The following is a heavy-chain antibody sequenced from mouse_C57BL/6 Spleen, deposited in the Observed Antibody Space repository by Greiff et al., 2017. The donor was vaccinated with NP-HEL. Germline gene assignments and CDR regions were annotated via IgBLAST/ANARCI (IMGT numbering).Heavy chain of an antibody. CDR1: GYAFSSYW. Sequence: QVQLKESGAELVKPGASVKISCKASGYAFSSYWMNWVKQRPGKGLEWIGQIYPGDGDTNYNGKFKGKATLTADKSSSTAYMQLSSLTSEDSAVYFCARHYSNYYAMDYWGQGTSVTVSS. V-gene: IGHV1-80*01. D-gene: IGHD2-5*01. J-gene: IGHJ4*01. CDR2: IYPGDGDT. CDR3: ARHYSNYYAMDY.